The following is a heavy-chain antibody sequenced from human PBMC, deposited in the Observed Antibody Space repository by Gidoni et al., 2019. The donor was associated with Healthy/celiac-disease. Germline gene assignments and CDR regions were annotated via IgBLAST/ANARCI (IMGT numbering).Heavy chain of an antibody. Sequence: EVQLLESGGGLVPPGGSLGLSCAASGFTFISYAMSLVRQAPGKGLEVVSVIKGCCCSTYYADSVKGRFTISRDNSKNTLYLQMNSLRAEDTAVYYCANLWFGELSFDYWGQGTLVTVSS. CDR1: GFTFISYA. J-gene: IGHJ4*02. V-gene: IGHV3-23*01. CDR3: ANLWFGELSFDY. D-gene: IGHD3-10*01. CDR2: IKGCCCST.